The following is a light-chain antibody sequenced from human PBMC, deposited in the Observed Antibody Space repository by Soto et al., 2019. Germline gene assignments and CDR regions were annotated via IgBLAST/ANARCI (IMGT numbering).Light chain of an antibody. CDR3: QQYNNYFT. V-gene: IGKV1-5*03. J-gene: IGKJ1*01. CDR2: KAT. Sequence: IQLTQSPSTLSSSVGDRVTITCRASQSVQTWLAWFQQKPVKAPKLLIYKATTLETGVPSRFSGSGSETEFTLTISSLQPDDLGTYYCQQYNNYFTFGQGTKVDI. CDR1: QSVQTW.